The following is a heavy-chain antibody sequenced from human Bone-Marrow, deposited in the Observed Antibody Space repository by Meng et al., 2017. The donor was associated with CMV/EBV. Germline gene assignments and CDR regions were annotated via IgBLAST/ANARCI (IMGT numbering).Heavy chain of an antibody. CDR3: ASSIAVAGTPFDY. Sequence: ASVNVSCMASGYTFTSYAMHWVRQAPGQRLEWMGWSNAGNGNTKYSQEFQGRVTITRDTSASTAYMELSSLRSEDTAVYYCASSIAVAGTPFDYWGQGTLVTVSS. CDR2: SNAGNGNT. V-gene: IGHV1-3*02. D-gene: IGHD6-19*01. CDR1: GYTFTSYA. J-gene: IGHJ4*02.